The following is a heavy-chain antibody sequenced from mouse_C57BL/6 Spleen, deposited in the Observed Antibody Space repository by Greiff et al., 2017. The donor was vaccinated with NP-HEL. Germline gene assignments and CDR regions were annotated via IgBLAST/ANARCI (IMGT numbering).Heavy chain of an antibody. CDR2: IDPSSGGT. Sequence: QVQLQQPGAELVKPGASVKLSCKASGYTFTSYWMHWVKQRPGRGLEWIGRIDPSSGGTKYNEKFKGKATLTVDKPSSTAYMQLSSLTSEDSAVYYCARMGPYYDGFDDWGKGTTLTVSS. D-gene: IGHD1-1*01. CDR3: ARMGPYYDGFDD. V-gene: IGHV1-72*01. CDR1: GYTFTSYW. J-gene: IGHJ2*01.